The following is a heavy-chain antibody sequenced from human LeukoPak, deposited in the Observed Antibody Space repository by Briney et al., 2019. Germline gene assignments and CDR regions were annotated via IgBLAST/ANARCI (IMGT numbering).Heavy chain of an antibody. Sequence: PGGSLRLSCAASGFTFNNYWMHWVRQAPGKGLVWVSRINSDGSSTTYADSVKGRSTISRDNAKNTLYLQMNSLRAEDTAVYYCARARDYYDSRLDYWGQGTLVTVSS. D-gene: IGHD3-22*01. CDR2: INSDGSST. J-gene: IGHJ4*02. CDR3: ARARDYYDSRLDY. CDR1: GFTFNNYW. V-gene: IGHV3-74*01.